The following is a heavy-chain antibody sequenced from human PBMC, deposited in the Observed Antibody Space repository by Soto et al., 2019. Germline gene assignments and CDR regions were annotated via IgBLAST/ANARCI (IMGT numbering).Heavy chain of an antibody. D-gene: IGHD2-15*01. V-gene: IGHV4-61*01. Sequence: LSLTCTVSGGSVSSGSYYWNWIRQPPGKGLEWIGYIYYSGSTNYNPSLKSRVTISVDTSKNQFSLKLSSVTAADTAVYYCARVLGGIDYWGQGTLVTVSS. CDR3: ARVLGGIDY. CDR1: GGSVSSGSYY. CDR2: IYYSGST. J-gene: IGHJ4*02.